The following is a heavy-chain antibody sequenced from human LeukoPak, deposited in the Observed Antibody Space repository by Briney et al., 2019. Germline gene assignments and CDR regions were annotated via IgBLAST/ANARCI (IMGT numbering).Heavy chain of an antibody. Sequence: QAGGSLRLSCAASGFTFSSYNINWVRQAPGKGLEWVSYISSGSSIIYYADSVKGRFTISRDNAKNSLFLQMNSLRAEDTAVYYCARPLAAAGTIGSGAFDYWGQGTLVTVSS. CDR1: GFTFSSYN. J-gene: IGHJ4*02. CDR2: ISSGSSII. CDR3: ARPLAAAGTIGSGAFDY. V-gene: IGHV3-48*04. D-gene: IGHD6-13*01.